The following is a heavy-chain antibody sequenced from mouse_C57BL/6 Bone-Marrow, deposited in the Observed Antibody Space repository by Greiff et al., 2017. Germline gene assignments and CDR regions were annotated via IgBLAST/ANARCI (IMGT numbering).Heavy chain of an antibody. V-gene: IGHV1-69*01. Sequence: QVQLQQPGAELVMPGASVKLSCKASGYTFTSYWMHWVKQRPGQGLEWIGEIDPSDSYTNYNQKFKGKSTLTVEKSTSTAYMQLSSLTSEDSAVYYCARPAYYDDWCDDWGQGTLVTVSA. CDR2: IDPSDSYT. CDR3: ARPAYYDDWCDD. J-gene: IGHJ3*01. D-gene: IGHD2-4*01. CDR1: GYTFTSYW.